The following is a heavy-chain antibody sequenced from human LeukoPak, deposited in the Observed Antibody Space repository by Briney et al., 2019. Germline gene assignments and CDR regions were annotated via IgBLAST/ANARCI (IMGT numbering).Heavy chain of an antibody. CDR2: INAGNGNT. CDR3: ARVTFGGVTSDRFDP. D-gene: IGHD3-16*01. J-gene: IGHJ5*02. CDR1: GYTFTSYA. V-gene: IGHV1-3*01. Sequence: ASVKVSCKASGYTFTSYAMHWVRQAPGQRLEWMGWINAGNGNTKYSQKFQGRVTITRDTSASTAYMELSSLRSEDTAVYYRARVTFGGVTSDRFDPWGQGTLVTVSS.